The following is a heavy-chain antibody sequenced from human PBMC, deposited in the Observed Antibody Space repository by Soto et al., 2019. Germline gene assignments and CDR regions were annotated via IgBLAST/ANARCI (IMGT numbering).Heavy chain of an antibody. J-gene: IGHJ6*03. D-gene: IGHD3-3*01. CDR2: ISSSSSTI. V-gene: IGHV3-48*01. Sequence: EVQLVESGGGLVQPGGSLRLSCAASGFTFSSYSMNWVRQAPGKGLEWVSYISSSSSTIYYADSVKGRFTISRDNAKNALYLQMNGVRSEDTAVYYCARDHTGEDGAYYDFWSGYSYYYYYYMDVWGKGTTVTVS. CDR3: ARDHTGEDGAYYDFWSGYSYYYYYYMDV. CDR1: GFTFSSYS.